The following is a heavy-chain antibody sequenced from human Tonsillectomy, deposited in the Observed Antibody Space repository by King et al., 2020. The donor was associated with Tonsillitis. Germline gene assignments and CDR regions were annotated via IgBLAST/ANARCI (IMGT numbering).Heavy chain of an antibody. V-gene: IGHV4-39*01. CDR2: IYYSEST. Sequence: QLQESGPGLVKPSETLSLTCTVSGGSISRGSHYWGWIRQPPGRGREWIGSIYYSESTYSNPFLKSRVTLSVDTPKNQFSLKLSSVTAADTAVYYCARWVDYDSSGYCFDYWGQGTLVTVSS. J-gene: IGHJ4*02. D-gene: IGHD3-22*01. CDR3: ARWVDYDSSGYCFDY. CDR1: GGSISRGSHY.